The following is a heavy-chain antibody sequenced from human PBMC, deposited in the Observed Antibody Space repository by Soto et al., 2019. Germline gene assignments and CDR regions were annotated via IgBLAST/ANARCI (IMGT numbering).Heavy chain of an antibody. CDR3: ARETPNWNPSGYGMDV. V-gene: IGHV3-48*02. CDR2: ISSSISTI. J-gene: IGHJ6*02. Sequence: EVQLVESGGGLVQPGGSLRLSCAASGFTFSSYSMNWVRQAPGKGLEWVSYISSSISTIYYADSVKGRFTISRDNAKNSLYLQMNSLRDEDTAVYYCARETPNWNPSGYGMDVWGQGTTVTVSS. D-gene: IGHD1-20*01. CDR1: GFTFSSYS.